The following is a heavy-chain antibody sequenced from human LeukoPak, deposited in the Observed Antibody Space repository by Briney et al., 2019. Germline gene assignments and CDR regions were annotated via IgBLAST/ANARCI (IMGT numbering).Heavy chain of an antibody. V-gene: IGHV3-11*04. CDR1: GFTFRDFF. D-gene: IGHD3-16*01. Sequence: GGSLRLSCAASGFTFRDFFITYIRQAPGKGLEWLSCISGSGDTIFYADSVRGRFTISRDDAKNSVHLQMNSLRLDDTAVYYCARIRSPRDAFDVWGQGTMVTVSS. CDR2: ISGSGDTI. J-gene: IGHJ3*01. CDR3: ARIRSPRDAFDV.